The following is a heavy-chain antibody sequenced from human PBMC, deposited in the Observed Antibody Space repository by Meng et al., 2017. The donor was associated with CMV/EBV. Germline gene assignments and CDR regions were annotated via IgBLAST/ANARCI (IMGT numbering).Heavy chain of an antibody. V-gene: IGHV6-1*01. J-gene: IGHJ5*02. CDR1: GDSVSSNSAA. CDR2: TYYRSKWYN. CDR3: ARVMGGRDIVVVPAATEESWFDP. Sequence: SETLSLTCAISGDSVSSNSAAWNWIRQSPSRGLEWLGRTYYRSKWYNDYAVSVKSRITINPDTSKNQFSLKLSSVTAADTAVYYCARVMGGRDIVVVPAATEESWFDPWGQGTLVTVSS. D-gene: IGHD2-2*01.